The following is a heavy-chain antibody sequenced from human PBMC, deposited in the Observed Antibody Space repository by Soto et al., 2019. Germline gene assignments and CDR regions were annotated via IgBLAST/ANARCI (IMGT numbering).Heavy chain of an antibody. V-gene: IGHV4-30-4*01. CDR2: IYSSGGS. Sequence: QVQLQESGPGLVKPSQTLSLTCTVSGASVSSGDYYWSCIRQPPVKGLEWIGYIYSSGGSYYNPSLKGRLTISIVTSKNQFSLKLNSVTVADSACYYCGGTGTTDDYWGRGTLVTVSS. CDR1: GASVSSGDYY. CDR3: GGTGTTDDY. J-gene: IGHJ4*02. D-gene: IGHD1-1*01.